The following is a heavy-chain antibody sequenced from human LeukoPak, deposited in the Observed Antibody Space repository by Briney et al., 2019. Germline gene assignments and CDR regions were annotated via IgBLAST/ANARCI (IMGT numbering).Heavy chain of an antibody. CDR2: IKQDGSEK. J-gene: IGHJ6*03. D-gene: IGHD2-8*01. CDR3: ARDPHCTNGVCYTSNYMDV. V-gene: IGHV3-7*01. Sequence: GGSLRLSCAASGFTFSSYWMSWVRQAPGKGLEWVANIKQDGSEKYYVDSVKGRFTISRDNAKNPLYLQMNSLRAEDTAVYYCARDPHCTNGVCYTSNYMDVWGKGTTVTVSS. CDR1: GFTFSSYW.